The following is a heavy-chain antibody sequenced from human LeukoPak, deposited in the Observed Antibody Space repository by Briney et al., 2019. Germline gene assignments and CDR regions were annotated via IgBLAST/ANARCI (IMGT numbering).Heavy chain of an antibody. CDR1: GYTFTSYA. Sequence: ASVKVSCKASGYTFTSYAMHWVRQAPGQRLEWMGWINAGNGNTKYSQEFQGRVTITRDTSASTAYMELSSLRSEDTAVYYCARDPYTGSYVAGYYYYYMDVWGKGATVTVSS. CDR2: INAGNGNT. V-gene: IGHV1-3*03. CDR3: ARDPYTGSYVAGYYYYYMDV. D-gene: IGHD1-26*01. J-gene: IGHJ6*03.